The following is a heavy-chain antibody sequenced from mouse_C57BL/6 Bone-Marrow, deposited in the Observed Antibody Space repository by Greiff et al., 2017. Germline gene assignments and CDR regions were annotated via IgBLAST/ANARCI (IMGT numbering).Heavy chain of an antibody. V-gene: IGHV1-9*01. CDR1: GYTFTGYW. CDR2: ILPGSGST. Sequence: VQLQQSGAELMKPGASVKLSCKATGYTFTGYWIEWVKQRPGHGLEWIGEILPGSGSTNYNEKFKGKATFTADTSSNTAYMQLSSLTTEDSAIYYCARRPYYYGSSPYAMDYWGQGTSVTVSS. CDR3: ARRPYYYGSSPYAMDY. D-gene: IGHD1-1*01. J-gene: IGHJ4*01.